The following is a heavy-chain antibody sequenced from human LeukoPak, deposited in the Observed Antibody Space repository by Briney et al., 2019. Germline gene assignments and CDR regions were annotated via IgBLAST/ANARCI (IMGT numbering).Heavy chain of an antibody. CDR2: IHHSGSK. CDR3: ACKTTAAAGTFDY. V-gene: IGHV4-4*02. Sequence: SGTLSLTCAVSGGSISSSNWWSWVRQPPGKGLEWIGEIHHSGSKNYSPSLNSRVTISVDKSKSQFSLKLTSVTVADTALYYCACKTTAAAGTFDYWGQGTLATVSS. J-gene: IGHJ4*02. CDR1: GGSISSSNW. D-gene: IGHD6-13*01.